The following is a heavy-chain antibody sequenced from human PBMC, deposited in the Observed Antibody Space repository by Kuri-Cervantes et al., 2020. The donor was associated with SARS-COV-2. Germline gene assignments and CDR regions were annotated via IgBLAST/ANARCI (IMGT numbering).Heavy chain of an antibody. V-gene: IGHV4-59*08. D-gene: IGHD3-16*01. CDR2: IYYSGST. CDR3: ARTYYDYIWGSYSDHWFDP. J-gene: IGHJ5*02. Sequence: SETLSLTCTVSGDSISSYYWTWIRQPPGKGLEWIGYIYYSGSTNYNPSLKSRVTISVDTSKNQFSLKLSSVTAADTAVYYCARTYYDYIWGSYSDHWFDPWGQGTLVTVSS. CDR1: GDSISSYY.